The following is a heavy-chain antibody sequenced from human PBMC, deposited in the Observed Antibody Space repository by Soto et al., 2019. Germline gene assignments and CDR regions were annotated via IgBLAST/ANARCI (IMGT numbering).Heavy chain of an antibody. V-gene: IGHV5-51*01. CDR1: GYSFTSYW. Sequence: PGESLKISCKGSGYSFTSYWIGWVRQMPGKGLEWMGITYPGDSDTRYSPSFQGQVTISADKSISTAYLQWSSLKASDTAMYYCARSYVDTAMAVGYYGMDVWGQGTMV. D-gene: IGHD5-18*01. CDR3: ARSYVDTAMAVGYYGMDV. J-gene: IGHJ6*02. CDR2: TYPGDSDT.